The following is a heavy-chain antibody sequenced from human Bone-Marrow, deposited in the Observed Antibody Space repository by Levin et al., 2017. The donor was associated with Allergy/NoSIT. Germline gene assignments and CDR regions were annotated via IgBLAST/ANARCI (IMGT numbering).Heavy chain of an antibody. CDR3: AKDYGGDDYYGLDV. J-gene: IGHJ6*02. Sequence: LPGGSLRLSCATSGFTFSSYGMHWVRQAPGRGLEWVAVISFDGGDEYYADSVKGRFTISRDNSKNTLSLQMNSLRAEDTALYYCAKDYGGDDYYGLDVWGQGTTVTVSS. CDR2: ISFDGGDE. D-gene: IGHD4-23*01. CDR1: GFTFSSYG. V-gene: IGHV3-30*18.